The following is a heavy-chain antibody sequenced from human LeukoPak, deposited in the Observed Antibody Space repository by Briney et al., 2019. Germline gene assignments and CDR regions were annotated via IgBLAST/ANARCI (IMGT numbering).Heavy chain of an antibody. D-gene: IGHD3-10*02. CDR2: ISKSGSPE. V-gene: IGHV3-48*03. J-gene: IGHJ6*04. CDR1: GFTFKNYE. Sequence: QPGGSLTLSCTTSGFTFKNYEMTWVRQSPGKGLEWVSYISKSGSPEYYAASVKGRFTISRDNAKNSLYLQMNSLRAEDTAVYYCAELGITMIGGVWGKGTTVTISS. CDR3: AELGITMIGGV.